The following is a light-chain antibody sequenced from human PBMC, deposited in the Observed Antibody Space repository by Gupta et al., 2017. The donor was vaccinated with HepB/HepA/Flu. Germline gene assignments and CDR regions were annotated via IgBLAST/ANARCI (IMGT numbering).Light chain of an antibody. J-gene: IGKJ1*01. Sequence: DIQMTQSPSSLSASVGDRVTITCRARQSISSYLNWYQQKPGKAPKLLIYAASNLQSGDPSRFSGSGSGTDFSLTISRLQPEDFATYYCQHRDSTPRTFGQGTKVEIK. V-gene: IGKV1-39*01. CDR3: QHRDSTPRT. CDR2: AAS. CDR1: QSISSY.